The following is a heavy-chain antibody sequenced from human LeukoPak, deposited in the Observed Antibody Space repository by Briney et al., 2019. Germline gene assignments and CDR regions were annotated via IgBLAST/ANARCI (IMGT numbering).Heavy chain of an antibody. V-gene: IGHV1-18*01. CDR1: GYTFTSYG. D-gene: IGHD2-2*01. J-gene: IGHJ6*02. Sequence: GASVKVSCTASGYTFTSYGISWVRQAPGQGLEWMGWISVYNGNTNYAQKLQGRVTMTTDTSTSTAYMELRSLRSDDTAVYYCARACSSTSCLYYYGMDVWGQGTTVTVSS. CDR3: ARACSSTSCLYYYGMDV. CDR2: ISVYNGNT.